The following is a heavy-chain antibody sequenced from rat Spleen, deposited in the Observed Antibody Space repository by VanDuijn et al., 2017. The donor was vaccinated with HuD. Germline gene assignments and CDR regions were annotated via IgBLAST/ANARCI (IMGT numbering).Heavy chain of an antibody. J-gene: IGHJ2*01. V-gene: IGHV2-30*01. Sequence: QVQLKESGPGLVQPSQTLSLTCTVSGFSLTSYNVHWVRQPTGKGLEWMGVIWPGGSTDYNSALKSRLSISRDTSKSQVFLKMNSLQTEDIATYYCAREAISNSGFDYWGQGVMVTVSS. CDR2: IWPGGST. CDR1: GFSLTSYN. D-gene: IGHD1-2*01. CDR3: AREAISNSGFDY.